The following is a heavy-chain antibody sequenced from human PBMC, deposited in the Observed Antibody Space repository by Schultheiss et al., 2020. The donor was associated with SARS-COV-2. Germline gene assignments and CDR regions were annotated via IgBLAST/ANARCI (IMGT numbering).Heavy chain of an antibody. Sequence: SETLSLTCTVSGGSISSYYWSWIRQPAGKGLEWIGYISNNGNTKYNPSLKSRVTISVDTSKNQFSLKLSSVTAADTAVYYCARREQWLPFDYWGQGTLVTVSS. D-gene: IGHD6-19*01. V-gene: IGHV4-59*01. J-gene: IGHJ4*02. CDR1: GGSISSYY. CDR2: ISNNGNT. CDR3: ARREQWLPFDY.